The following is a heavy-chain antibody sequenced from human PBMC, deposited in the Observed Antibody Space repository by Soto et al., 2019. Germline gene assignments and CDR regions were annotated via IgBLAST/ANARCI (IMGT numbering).Heavy chain of an antibody. J-gene: IGHJ4*02. Sequence: GESLKISCKASGFTFTSYCISWVRQMPGKGLEWMGRIDPSDSYTNYSPSFQGHVTISADKSISTAYLQWSSLKASDTAMYYCAREENSSGWYYWGQGTLVTVSS. CDR1: GFTFTSYC. CDR3: AREENSSGWYY. D-gene: IGHD6-19*01. CDR2: IDPSDSYT. V-gene: IGHV5-10-1*01.